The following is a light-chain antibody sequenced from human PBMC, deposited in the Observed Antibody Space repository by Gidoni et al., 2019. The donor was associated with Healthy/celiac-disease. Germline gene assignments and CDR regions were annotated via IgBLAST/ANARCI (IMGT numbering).Light chain of an antibody. Sequence: DSELTQSPGTLSLSPGARATLSCRASQSVSSSYLAWYQQKPCQAPRLRIDGASSRATGIPDRFSGSGSGTDFTLTISRLEPEDFAVYYCQQYGRSPWTFGHGTKVEIK. J-gene: IGKJ1*01. CDR3: QQYGRSPWT. V-gene: IGKV3-20*01. CDR2: GAS. CDR1: QSVSSSY.